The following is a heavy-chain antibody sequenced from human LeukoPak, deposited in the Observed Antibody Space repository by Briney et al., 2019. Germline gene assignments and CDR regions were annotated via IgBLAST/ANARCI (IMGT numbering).Heavy chain of an antibody. Sequence: ASVKVSCKASGYTFTSYAMNWVRQAPGQGLEWMGWINTNTGNPTYAQGFTGRFVFSLDTSVSTAYLQISSLKAEDTAVYYCARGGHYDYVWGSYRSLPFDYWGQGTLVTVSS. V-gene: IGHV7-4-1*02. CDR3: ARGGHYDYVWGSYRSLPFDY. J-gene: IGHJ4*02. CDR2: INTNTGNP. CDR1: GYTFTSYA. D-gene: IGHD3-16*02.